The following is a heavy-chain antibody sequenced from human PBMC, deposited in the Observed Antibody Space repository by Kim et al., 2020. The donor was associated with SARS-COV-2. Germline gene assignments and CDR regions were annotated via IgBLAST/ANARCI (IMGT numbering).Heavy chain of an antibody. Sequence: GGSLRLSCAASRFTFSTFPMSWVRQAPGKGLDWVSGISGDGSSTYYADSVKGRFTISRDNSKNSLVLQMNSLRAEDTAVYYCARGRYFGSVSDLRLHYFDFWGQGTLVTVSS. J-gene: IGHJ4*02. CDR1: RFTFSTFP. CDR2: ISGDGSST. CDR3: ARGRYFGSVSDLRLHYFDF. D-gene: IGHD3-9*01. V-gene: IGHV3-23*01.